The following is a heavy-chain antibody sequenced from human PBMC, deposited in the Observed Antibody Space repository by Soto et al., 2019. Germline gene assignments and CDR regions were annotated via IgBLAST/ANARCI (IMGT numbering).Heavy chain of an antibody. V-gene: IGHV3-21*01. D-gene: IGHD3-9*01. J-gene: IGHJ6*02. CDR3: ARDRRYYDIPSGNYYYYGMDV. CDR1: GCTVSSNY. Sequence: GASLRLSCAPSGCTVSSNYMILVRQDPGRGLEWLSSISSSSSYIYYADSVKGRFTISRDNAKNSLYLQMNSLRAEDTAVYYCARDRRYYDIPSGNYYYYGMDVWGQGTTVTVSS. CDR2: ISSSSSYI.